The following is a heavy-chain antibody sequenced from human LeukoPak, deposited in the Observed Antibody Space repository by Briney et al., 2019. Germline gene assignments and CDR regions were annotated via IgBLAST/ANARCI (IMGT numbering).Heavy chain of an antibody. D-gene: IGHD3-9*01. J-gene: IGHJ4*02. Sequence: SETLSLTCTVSGGSISSSSYYWGWIRQPPGKGLEWIGSIYYSGSTYYNPSLKSRVTISVDTSKNQFSLKLSSVTAADTAVYYCARDGIYDIQFDYWGQGTLVTVSS. CDR1: GGSISSSSYY. V-gene: IGHV4-39*07. CDR3: ARDGIYDIQFDY. CDR2: IYYSGST.